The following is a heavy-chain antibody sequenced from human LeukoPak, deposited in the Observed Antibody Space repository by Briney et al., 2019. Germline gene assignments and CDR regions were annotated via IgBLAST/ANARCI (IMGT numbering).Heavy chain of an antibody. CDR1: GFTFSSYS. Sequence: PGGSLRLSCGASGFTFSSYSLNWVRQAPAKGLEWVSYISSSSSTIYYADSVKGRFTISRDNAKDSLFLQMNSLRDEDTAVYYCARDQWLAYYYHGMDVWGQGTTVTVSS. CDR2: ISSSSSTI. CDR3: ARDQWLAYYYHGMDV. V-gene: IGHV3-48*02. J-gene: IGHJ6*02. D-gene: IGHD6-19*01.